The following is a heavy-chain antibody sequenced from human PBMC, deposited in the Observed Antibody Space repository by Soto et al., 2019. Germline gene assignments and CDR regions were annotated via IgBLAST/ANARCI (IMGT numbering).Heavy chain of an antibody. J-gene: IGHJ4*02. D-gene: IGHD3-9*01. CDR2: ISSSSSTI. V-gene: IGHV3-48*01. Sequence: GGSLRLSCAASGFTFGSDSMNWVRQAPGKGLEWVSYISSSSSTIYYADSVKGRFTISRDNAKNSLYLQMNSLRAEDTAVYYCAREAGYFDWLSGGYYFDYWGQGTLVTVSS. CDR1: GFTFGSDS. CDR3: AREAGYFDWLSGGYYFDY.